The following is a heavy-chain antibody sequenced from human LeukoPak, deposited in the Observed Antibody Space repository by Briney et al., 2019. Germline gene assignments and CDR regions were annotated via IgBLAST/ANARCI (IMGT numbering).Heavy chain of an antibody. V-gene: IGHV3-23*01. CDR3: ANCYGSYGSFDY. J-gene: IGHJ4*02. D-gene: IGHD1-26*01. CDR1: GFTFSSYA. Sequence: GGTLRLSCAASGFTFSSYAMSWVRQAPGKGLEWVSTIRGSGASTYYADSVKGRFTISRDNAKNSLYLQMNSLRAEDTAVCYCANCYGSYGSFDYWGQGTLVTVSS. CDR2: IRGSGAST.